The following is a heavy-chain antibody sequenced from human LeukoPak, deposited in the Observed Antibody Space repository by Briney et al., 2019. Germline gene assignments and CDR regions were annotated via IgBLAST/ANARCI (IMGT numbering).Heavy chain of an antibody. CDR2: IYYSGST. D-gene: IGHD6-19*01. J-gene: IGHJ6*02. CDR1: GGSISSYY. CDR3: ARDRAYSDGTSGWYGMDV. Sequence: KSSETLSLTCTVSGGSISSYYWSWIRQPPGKGLEWIGYIYYSGSTNYNPSLKSRVTISVDTSKNQFSLNLSSVTAADTAVYYCARDRAYSDGTSGWYGMDVWGQGTTVTVSS. V-gene: IGHV4-59*01.